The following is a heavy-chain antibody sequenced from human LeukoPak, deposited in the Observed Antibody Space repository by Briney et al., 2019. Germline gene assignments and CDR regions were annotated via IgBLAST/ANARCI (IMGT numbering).Heavy chain of an antibody. D-gene: IGHD3-10*01. Sequence: PGGSLRLSCAASGFTFSSYGMHWVRQAPGKGLEWVAVIWYDGSNKYYADSVKGRFTISRDNSKNTLYLQMNSLRAADTAVYYCARGFYGSGSQFDYWGQGTLVTVSS. CDR3: ARGFYGSGSQFDY. CDR1: GFTFSSYG. CDR2: IWYDGSNK. V-gene: IGHV3-33*01. J-gene: IGHJ4*02.